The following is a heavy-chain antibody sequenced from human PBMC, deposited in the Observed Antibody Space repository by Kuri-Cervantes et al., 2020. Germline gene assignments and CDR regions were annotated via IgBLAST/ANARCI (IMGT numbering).Heavy chain of an antibody. V-gene: IGHV3-23*01. CDR2: ISGSGGST. J-gene: IGHJ4*02. D-gene: IGHD3-10*01. CDR3: ARDEGSGSHYKVLLY. Sequence: GGSLRLSCAASGFTFSSYAMNWVRQAPGKGLEWVSAISGSGGSTYYADSVKGRFTISRDNSKNTLYLQMNGLRAEDTAVYYCARDEGSGSHYKVLLYWGQGTLVTVSS. CDR1: GFTFSSYA.